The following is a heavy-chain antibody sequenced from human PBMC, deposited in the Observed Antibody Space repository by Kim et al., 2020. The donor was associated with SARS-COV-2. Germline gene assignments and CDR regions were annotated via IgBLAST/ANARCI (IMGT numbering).Heavy chain of an antibody. Sequence: GGSLRLSCAASGFTFSSYGMHWVRQAPGKGLEWVAVISYDGSNKYYADSVKGRFTISRDNSKNTLYLQMNSLRAEDTAVYYCARDPYPDSSGGFVDYWG. J-gene: IGHJ4*01. CDR1: GFTFSSYG. D-gene: IGHD3-22*01. V-gene: IGHV3-33*05. CDR3: ARDPYPDSSGGFVDY. CDR2: ISYDGSNK.